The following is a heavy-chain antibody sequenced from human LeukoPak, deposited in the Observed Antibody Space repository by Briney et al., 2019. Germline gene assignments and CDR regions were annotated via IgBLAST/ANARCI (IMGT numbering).Heavy chain of an antibody. CDR2: ISGSSGTI. D-gene: IGHD6-13*01. V-gene: IGHV3-48*01. J-gene: IGHJ3*02. Sequence: GGSLRLSCVASGFTFSSYSMNWVRQAPGKGLEWVSYISGSSGTIYYADSMKGRFTISRDNAKNSLYLQINSLRAEDTAVYYCARSRGSWPAFDIWGQGTMVTVSS. CDR3: ARSRGSWPAFDI. CDR1: GFTFSSYS.